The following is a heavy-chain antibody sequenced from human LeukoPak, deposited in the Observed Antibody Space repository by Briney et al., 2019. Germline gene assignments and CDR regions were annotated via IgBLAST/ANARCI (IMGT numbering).Heavy chain of an antibody. J-gene: IGHJ4*02. D-gene: IGHD6-13*01. CDR3: ARETYSSSWTTSDY. V-gene: IGHV1-2*02. CDR2: INPNSGGT. CDR1: GYTFTSYG. Sequence: GASVKVSCKASGYTFTSYGISWVRQAPGQGLEWMGWINPNSGGTNYAQKFQGRVTMTRDTSISTAYMELSRLRSDDTAVYYCARETYSSSWTTSDYWGQGTLVTVSS.